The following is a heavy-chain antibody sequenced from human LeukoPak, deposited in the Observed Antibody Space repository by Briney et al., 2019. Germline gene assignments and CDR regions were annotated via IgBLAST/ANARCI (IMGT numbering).Heavy chain of an antibody. D-gene: IGHD3-16*01. V-gene: IGHV3-48*03. CDR3: ARVGWVLRYAFDI. J-gene: IGHJ3*02. Sequence: GSLRLSCEASGFSLSSYEMNWVRQAPGKGLEWVSHISSRGSTIYYADSVKGRFTISRDNAKNSLYLQMNSLRAEDTAVYYCARVGWVLRYAFDIWGQGTMVTVSS. CDR1: GFSLSSYE. CDR2: ISSRGSTI.